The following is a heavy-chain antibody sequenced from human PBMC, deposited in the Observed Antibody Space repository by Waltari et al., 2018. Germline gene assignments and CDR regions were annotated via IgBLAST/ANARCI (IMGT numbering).Heavy chain of an antibody. J-gene: IGHJ4*02. CDR3: AKDWGSPRYYYDSSGYYYMEL. Sequence: EVQLVESGGGLVQPGGSLRLSCAASGFTFSSYAMSWVRQAPGKGLEWVSAISGSGGSTYYADSVKGRFTISRDNSKNTLYLQMNSLRAEDTAVYYCAKDWGSPRYYYDSSGYYYMELWGQGTLVTVSS. D-gene: IGHD3-22*01. V-gene: IGHV3-23*04. CDR2: ISGSGGST. CDR1: GFTFSSYA.